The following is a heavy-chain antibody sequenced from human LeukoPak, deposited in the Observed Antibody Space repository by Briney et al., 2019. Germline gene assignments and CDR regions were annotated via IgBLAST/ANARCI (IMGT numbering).Heavy chain of an antibody. J-gene: IGHJ4*02. D-gene: IGHD2-15*01. V-gene: IGHV1-8*01. CDR1: GYTFTSYD. CDR3: ARGAPGSYCSGGSCPYFDY. Sequence: ASVKASCKASGYTFTSYDVNWVRQATGQGLEWMGWVNPNSGHTGYAQKFQGRVTMTTNTSISTAYMELSSLRSEDTAVYYCARGAPGSYCSGGSCPYFDYWGQGALVSVSS. CDR2: VNPNSGHT.